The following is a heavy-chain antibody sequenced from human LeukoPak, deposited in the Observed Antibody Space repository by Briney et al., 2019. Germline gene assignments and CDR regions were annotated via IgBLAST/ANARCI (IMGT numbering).Heavy chain of an antibody. J-gene: IGHJ6*03. V-gene: IGHV3-30*04. Sequence: GGSLRLSCAASGFTFSSYAMHWVRQAPGKGLEWVAVISYDGSNKYYADSVKGRFTISRDNSKNTLYLQMNSLRAEDTAVYYCARAYYGLLTGIGNYMDVWGKGTTVTISS. D-gene: IGHD3-9*01. CDR1: GFTFSSYA. CDR2: ISYDGSNK. CDR3: ARAYYGLLTGIGNYMDV.